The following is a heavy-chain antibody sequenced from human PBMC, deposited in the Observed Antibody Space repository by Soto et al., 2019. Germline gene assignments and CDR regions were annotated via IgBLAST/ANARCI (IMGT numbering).Heavy chain of an antibody. V-gene: IGHV4-59*08. CDR1: GGSISSYY. CDR3: ASARLYSYGYESFDY. J-gene: IGHJ4*02. D-gene: IGHD5-18*01. Sequence: QVQLQESGPGLVKPSETLSLTCTVSGGSISSYYWSWIRQPPGKGLEWIGYIYYSGSTNYNPSLKSRVTISVDTSKNQFSLKLSSVTAADTAVYYCASARLYSYGYESFDYWGQGTLVTVSS. CDR2: IYYSGST.